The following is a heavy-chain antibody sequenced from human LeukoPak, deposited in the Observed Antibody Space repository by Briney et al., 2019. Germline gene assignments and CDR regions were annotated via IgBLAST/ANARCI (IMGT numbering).Heavy chain of an antibody. CDR2: IYHSGST. J-gene: IGHJ3*02. CDR3: AKSNGYRLIDI. D-gene: IGHD3-16*02. Sequence: SETLSLTCTVSDYSISSGYYWGWIRQPPGKGLEWIGTIYHSGSTYYNPSLKSRVTISVDTSKNQFSLKLSSVTAADTAVYYCAKSNGYRLIDIWGQGTMVTVSS. V-gene: IGHV4-38-2*02. CDR1: DYSISSGYY.